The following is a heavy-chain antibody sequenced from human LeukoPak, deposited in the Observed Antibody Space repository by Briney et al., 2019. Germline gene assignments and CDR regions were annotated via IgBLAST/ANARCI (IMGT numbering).Heavy chain of an antibody. CDR2: IYYSGST. V-gene: IGHV4-39*07. CDR3: ARGDSIQSHIDY. J-gene: IGHJ4*02. Sequence: PSETLSLTCTVSGGSIGSGSYYWGWIRQPPGKGLEWIGSIYYSGSTYYNPSLKSRVTISVDTSKNQFSLKLSSVTAADTAVYYCARGDSIQSHIDYWGQGTLVTVSS. D-gene: IGHD3-3*02. CDR1: GGSIGSGSYY.